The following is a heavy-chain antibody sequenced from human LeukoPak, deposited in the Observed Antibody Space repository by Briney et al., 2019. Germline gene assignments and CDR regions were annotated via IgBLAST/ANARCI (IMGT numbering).Heavy chain of an antibody. V-gene: IGHV4-59*01. J-gene: IGHJ4*02. CDR2: IYYSGSS. Sequence: SETLSLTCTVSGGSISSYYWSWIRQPPGKGLEWIGYIYYSGSSNYNPSFKSRVTISVDRSKNQYSLKLSSVTAADTAVYYCARGVEDSSGYYSYSDCWGQGTLVTVSS. CDR3: ARGVEDSSGYYSYSDC. CDR1: GGSISSYY. D-gene: IGHD3-22*01.